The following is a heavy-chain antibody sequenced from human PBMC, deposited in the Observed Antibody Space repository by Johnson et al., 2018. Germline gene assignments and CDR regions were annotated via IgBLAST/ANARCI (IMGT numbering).Heavy chain of an antibody. Sequence: QVQLVQSGPGLVKPSETLSLTCSVSGGSINNFYWSWIRQPPGKGLEWIGYIYYSGSTHYNPSLESRVTISVDTSKNQFPLKLTSVTNADTAVYYCARQTVTNAFDLWGQGTMVTVSS. J-gene: IGHJ3*01. V-gene: IGHV4-59*01. CDR2: IYYSGST. CDR3: ARQTVTNAFDL. D-gene: IGHD4-11*01. CDR1: GGSINNFY.